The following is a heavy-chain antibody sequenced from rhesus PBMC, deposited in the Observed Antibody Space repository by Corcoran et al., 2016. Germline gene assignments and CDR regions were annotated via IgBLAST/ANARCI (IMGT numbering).Heavy chain of an antibody. Sequence: QVQLQESGPGLVKPSETLSLTCTVSGDSFSSYWWGWIRQPPGRGLEWIGGVNGNTGTTYTDPSLESRVTITKDASKKEFSLKVNAVTAADTAMYYCASSYGAWGIWGQGVLVTVSS. CDR2: VNGNTGTT. CDR3: ASSYGAWGI. D-gene: IGHD7-45*01. V-gene: IGHV4-80*01. J-gene: IGHJ4*01. CDR1: GDSFSSYW.